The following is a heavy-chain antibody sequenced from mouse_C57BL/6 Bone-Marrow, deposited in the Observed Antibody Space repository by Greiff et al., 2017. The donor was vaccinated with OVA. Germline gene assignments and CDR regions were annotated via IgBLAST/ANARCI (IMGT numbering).Heavy chain of an antibody. J-gene: IGHJ4*01. V-gene: IGHV14-3*01. CDR3: ARVFYGRGSMDY. CDR1: GFNIKNTY. CDR2: IDPANGNT. Sequence: VQLQQSVAELVRPGASVKLSCTASGFNIKNTYMNWVKQRPEQGLEWIGRIDPANGNTKYAPKFQGKATITADTSSNTAYLQLSSLTSEDTAIYYCARVFYGRGSMDYWGQGTSVTVSS. D-gene: IGHD1-1*01.